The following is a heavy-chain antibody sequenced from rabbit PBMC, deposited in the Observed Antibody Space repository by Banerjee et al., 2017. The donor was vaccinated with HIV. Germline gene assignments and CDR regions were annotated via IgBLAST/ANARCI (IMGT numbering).Heavy chain of an antibody. CDR3: ARDPLSGGSAFNL. CDR2: IYTGSSGNT. V-gene: IGHV1S40*01. D-gene: IGHD8-1*01. Sequence: QSLEESGGGLVQPEGSLTLTCTASGFSFSSNYWMCWVCQAPGKGLEWIGCIYTGSSGNTYYASWAKGRFTISKTSSTTVTLQMASLTAADTATYFCARDPLSGGSAFNLWGPGTLVTVS. CDR1: GFSFSSNYW. J-gene: IGHJ4*01.